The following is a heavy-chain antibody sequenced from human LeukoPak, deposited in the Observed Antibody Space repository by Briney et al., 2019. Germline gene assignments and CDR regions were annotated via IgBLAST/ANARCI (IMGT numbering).Heavy chain of an antibody. CDR2: IRSKANSYAT. Sequence: GGSLRLSCAASGFTFSGSAMHWVRQASGQGLEWVGRIRSKANSYATAYAASVKGRFTISRDDSKNTAYLQMNSLKTEDTAVYYCTRVRSGTTVYYYMDVWGKGTTVTVSS. J-gene: IGHJ6*03. D-gene: IGHD3-10*01. CDR3: TRVRSGTTVYYYMDV. CDR1: GFTFSGSA. V-gene: IGHV3-73*01.